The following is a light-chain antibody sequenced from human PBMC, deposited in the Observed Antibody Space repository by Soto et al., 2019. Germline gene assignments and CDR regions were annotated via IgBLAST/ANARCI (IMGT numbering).Light chain of an antibody. CDR1: SSDVGGYNY. J-gene: IGLJ3*02. Sequence: QSALTQPASVSGSPGQSVTISCTGTSSDVGGYNYVSWYQQHPGKAPKLMIYDVSNRPSGVSNRFSGSTSANTASLTISGLQAEEEADYYCSSYTSSSTRVFGGGTKLTVL. CDR3: SSYTSSSTRV. CDR2: DVS. V-gene: IGLV2-14*01.